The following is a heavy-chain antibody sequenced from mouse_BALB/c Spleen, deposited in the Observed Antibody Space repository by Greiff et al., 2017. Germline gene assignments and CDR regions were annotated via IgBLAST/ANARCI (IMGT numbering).Heavy chain of an antibody. CDR2: INPSNGRT. CDR3: ARGDGYYYYAMDY. D-gene: IGHD2-3*01. Sequence: VQLQQPGAELVKPGASVKLSCKASGYTFTSYWMHWVKQRPGQGLEWIGEINPSNGRTNYNEKFKSKATLTVDKSSSTAYMQLSSLTSEDSAVYYCARGDGYYYYAMDYWGQGTSVTVSS. V-gene: IGHV1S81*02. J-gene: IGHJ4*01. CDR1: GYTFTSYW.